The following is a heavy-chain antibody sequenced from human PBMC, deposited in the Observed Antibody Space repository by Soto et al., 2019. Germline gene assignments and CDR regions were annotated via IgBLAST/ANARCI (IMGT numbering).Heavy chain of an antibody. CDR3: ARDEKNSDYYYGMDV. D-gene: IGHD3-10*01. Sequence: QVQLQESGPGLVKPSQTLSLTCSVSGGSISSGGYYWSWIRQPPGKGLEWIGYIYHSGSTYYNPSLKSRVTFSLDTSKNEFSLKLTSVTAADTAVYYCARDEKNSDYYYGMDVWGQGTTVTVSS. V-gene: IGHV4-30-4*01. CDR2: IYHSGST. J-gene: IGHJ6*02. CDR1: GGSISSGGYY.